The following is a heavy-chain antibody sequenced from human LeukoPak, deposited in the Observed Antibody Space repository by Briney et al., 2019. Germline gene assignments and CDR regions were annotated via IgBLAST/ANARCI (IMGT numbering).Heavy chain of an antibody. CDR3: AGGVVPADFNYFDY. J-gene: IGHJ4*02. Sequence: GASVKVSCKASGGTFSSYAISWVRQSPGQGLGWMGGIVPIFGTGNYAQKFQGRVTITADESTSTAYMELSSLRSEDTAVYYCAGGVVPADFNYFDYWGQGTLVTVSS. D-gene: IGHD2-2*01. CDR2: IVPIFGTG. V-gene: IGHV1-69*13. CDR1: GGTFSSYA.